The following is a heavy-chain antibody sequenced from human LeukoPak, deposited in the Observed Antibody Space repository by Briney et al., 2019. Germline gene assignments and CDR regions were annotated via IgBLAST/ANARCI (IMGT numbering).Heavy chain of an antibody. D-gene: IGHD2-2*01. V-gene: IGHV1-8*01. J-gene: IGHJ5*02. CDR1: GYTITSYD. CDR2: MNPNSGNT. CDR3: ARALGDCSSTSCYYNWFDP. Sequence: GASVKVSCKASGYTITSYDINWVRQATGQGLEWMGWMNPNSGNTGYAQKFQGRVTMTRNTSISTAYMELSSLRSEDTAVYYCARALGDCSSTSCYYNWFDPWGQGTLVTVSS.